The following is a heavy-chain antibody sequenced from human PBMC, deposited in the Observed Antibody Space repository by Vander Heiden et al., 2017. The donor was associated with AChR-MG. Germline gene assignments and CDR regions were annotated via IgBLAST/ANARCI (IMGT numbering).Heavy chain of an antibody. CDR2: IYYSGST. CDR1: GGSISSGGYY. Sequence: QVQLQESGPGLVKPSHTLSLTCTVSGGSISSGGYYWSWIRKHPGKGLEWIGYIYYSGSTYYNPSLKSRVTISVDTSKNQFSLKLSAVTAADTAVYYCARANYYDSSGFRYWGQGTLVTVSS. V-gene: IGHV4-31*03. D-gene: IGHD3-22*01. J-gene: IGHJ4*02. CDR3: ARANYYDSSGFRY.